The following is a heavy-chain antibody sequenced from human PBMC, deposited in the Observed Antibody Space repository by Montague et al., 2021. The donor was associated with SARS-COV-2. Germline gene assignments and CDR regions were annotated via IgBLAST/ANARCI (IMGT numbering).Heavy chain of an antibody. D-gene: IGHD6-19*01. J-gene: IGHJ4*02. CDR3: AKVIRSSGWYSDN. Sequence: SLRLSCAASGFSVNSNYMSWVRQPPGKGLEWVSLIYSGGRKYYADSVKGRFTISRDNSKNTLYLQMNSLRAEDTAVYYCAKVIRSSGWYSDNWGQGTLVTVSS. CDR1: GFSVNSNY. V-gene: IGHV3-53*01. CDR2: IYSGGRK.